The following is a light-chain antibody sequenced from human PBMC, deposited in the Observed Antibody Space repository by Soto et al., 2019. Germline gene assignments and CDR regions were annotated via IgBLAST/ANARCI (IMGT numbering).Light chain of an antibody. V-gene: IGKV3-20*01. CDR1: QSITSSY. CDR2: GAS. CDR3: QQYGDSPRT. Sequence: EIVLTQSPGTLSLSPGERATLSCRANQSITSSYLAWYQQKPGQAPRLLIYGASSRATAIPDRFSGSGSGTDFTLTISRLEPEDFAVYYCQQYGDSPRTFGQGTTVEIK. J-gene: IGKJ1*01.